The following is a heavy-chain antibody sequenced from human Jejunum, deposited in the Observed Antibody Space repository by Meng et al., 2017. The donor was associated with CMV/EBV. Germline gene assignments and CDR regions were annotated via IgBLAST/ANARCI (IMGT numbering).Heavy chain of an antibody. Sequence: SISSGKLWSWVRQSPARGLQCIAEVSPTEARIYTPSLKSRVTMSVDYSNTQFSLMMTSVTAADTAIYYCVRGRCTKTGCYTGALDHWGPGTLVTVSS. CDR1: SISSGKL. CDR3: VRGRCTKTGCYTGALDH. D-gene: IGHD2-2*02. J-gene: IGHJ4*02. CDR2: VSPTEAR. V-gene: IGHV4-4*02.